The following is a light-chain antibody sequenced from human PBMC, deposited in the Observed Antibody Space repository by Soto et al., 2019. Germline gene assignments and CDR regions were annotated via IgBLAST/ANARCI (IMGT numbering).Light chain of an antibody. V-gene: IGKV1-5*03. CDR3: QQYDTNPWT. Sequence: DIQMTQSPSTLSASVGDRVTITCRASQSINSWLAWYQQTPGKAPKLLIYKTSTLQTGVPSRFRCSGSSTEFTLTIRSLQPDDYETYYCQQYDTNPWTVGHGTKVEIK. J-gene: IGKJ1*01. CDR2: KTS. CDR1: QSINSW.